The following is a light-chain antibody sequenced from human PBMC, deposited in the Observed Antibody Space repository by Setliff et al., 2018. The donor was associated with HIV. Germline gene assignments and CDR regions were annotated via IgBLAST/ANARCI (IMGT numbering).Light chain of an antibody. CDR2: DVD. CDR3: RSYAFKYTLI. Sequence: QSVLAQPRSVSGSPGQSVTISCTGTSNDVGSYDRVSWYQQLPGKAPKLIISDVDKRPSGVPDRFSGSKSGDTASLTISGLQAEDEADYYCRSYAFKYTLIFGIGTKVTVL. J-gene: IGLJ1*01. CDR1: SNDVGSYDR. V-gene: IGLV2-11*01.